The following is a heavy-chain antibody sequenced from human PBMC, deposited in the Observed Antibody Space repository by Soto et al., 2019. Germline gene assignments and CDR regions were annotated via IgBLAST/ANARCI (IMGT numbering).Heavy chain of an antibody. D-gene: IGHD2-15*01. J-gene: IGHJ3*02. CDR1: GFTVSSNY. Sequence: PGXSLRLSCAASGFTVSSNYMSWVRQAPGKGLEWVSVIYSGGSTYYADSVKGRFTISRDNSKNTLYLQMNSLRAEDTAVYYCAREDNYRQVYCSGGSCYRPRYAFDIWGQGKMVTGS. V-gene: IGHV3-66*01. CDR2: IYSGGST. CDR3: AREDNYRQVYCSGGSCYRPRYAFDI.